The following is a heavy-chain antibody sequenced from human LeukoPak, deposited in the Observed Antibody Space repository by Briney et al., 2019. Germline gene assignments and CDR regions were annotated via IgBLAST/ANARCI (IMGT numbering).Heavy chain of an antibody. J-gene: IGHJ3*02. CDR1: GFTFTSTA. CDR2: ITGSGGTT. CDR3: AGGSYSTSYAFDI. V-gene: IGHV3-23*01. D-gene: IGHD1-26*01. Sequence: GGSLRLSCAASGFTFTSTAMSLLRQAPAKGLEWVSSITGSGGTTYYADSAKGRFTISRDNSKNTLYLQMNSLRADDTAVYYCAGGSYSTSYAFDIWGQGTTVTVSS.